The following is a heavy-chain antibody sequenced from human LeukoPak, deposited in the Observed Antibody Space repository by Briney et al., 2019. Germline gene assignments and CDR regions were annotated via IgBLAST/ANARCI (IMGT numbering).Heavy chain of an antibody. J-gene: IGHJ4*02. D-gene: IGHD2-2*01. V-gene: IGHV3-48*01. CDR3: AKDAYQLLAYYFDY. CDR2: ISGSSTTI. CDR1: GFTFSSYY. Sequence: GGSLRLSCAASGFTFSSYYMSWVRQAPGKGLEWVSYISGSSTTIYYSDSVKGRFTVSRDNARNSLYLQMNSLRAEDTAVYYCAKDAYQLLAYYFDYWGQGTLVTVSS.